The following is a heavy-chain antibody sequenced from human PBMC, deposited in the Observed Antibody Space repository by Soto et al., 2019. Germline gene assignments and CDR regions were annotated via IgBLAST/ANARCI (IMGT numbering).Heavy chain of an antibody. CDR3: ARSDYSSSQVSVWGSYPGPVW. Sequence: LETLSLTCTVSGGSISSSSYYWGWIRQAPGKGLEWIGSIYYSGSTYYNPSLKSRVTISVDTSKNQFSLKLSSVTAADAAVYYCARSDYSSSQVSVWGSYPGPVWWGQGTLVTVSS. CDR1: GGSISSSSYY. D-gene: IGHD3-16*01. CDR2: IYYSGST. J-gene: IGHJ4*02. V-gene: IGHV4-39*01.